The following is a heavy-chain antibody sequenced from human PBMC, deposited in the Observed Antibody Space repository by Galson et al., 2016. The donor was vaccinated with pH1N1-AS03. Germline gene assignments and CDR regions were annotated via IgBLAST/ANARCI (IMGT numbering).Heavy chain of an antibody. CDR3: ARAPHMVTSYDSESDEPGDVFDL. Sequence: SLRLSCAASGFTFSSYSMNWVRQAPGKGLEWVSYISVSSKTIYYADSVKGRFTISRDNAKNSLYLQMNSLRAEDTAAYYCARAPHMVTSYDSESDEPGDVFDLWGQGTMVTVSS. D-gene: IGHD3-10*01. V-gene: IGHV3-48*04. CDR1: GFTFSSYS. J-gene: IGHJ3*01. CDR2: ISVSSKTI.